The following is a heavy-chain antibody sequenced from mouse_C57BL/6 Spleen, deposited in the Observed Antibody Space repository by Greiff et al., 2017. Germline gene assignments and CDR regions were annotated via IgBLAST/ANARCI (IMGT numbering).Heavy chain of an antibody. CDR3: ARGLGRGYFDY. CDR1: GFTFSDYG. D-gene: IGHD4-1*01. Sequence: EVHLVESGGGLVKPGGSLKLSCAASGFTFSDYGMHWVRQAPEKGLEWVAYISSGSSTFYYADTVKGRFTISRDNAKNTLFLQMTSLRSEDTAMYDCARGLGRGYFDYWGQGTTLTVSS. V-gene: IGHV5-17*01. CDR2: ISSGSSTF. J-gene: IGHJ2*01.